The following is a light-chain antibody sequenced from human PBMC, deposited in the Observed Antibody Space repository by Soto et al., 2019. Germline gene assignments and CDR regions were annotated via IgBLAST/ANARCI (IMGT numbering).Light chain of an antibody. CDR3: QQYNNWPPIT. Sequence: IQMTQSPSSLSASVGDRVTITCRASQSISSHLNWYQQKPGKPPNLLIYKASTLASGVPSRFSGSGSGTEFILTISSLQSEDFAVYYCQQYNNWPPITFGQGTRLEIK. CDR2: KAS. V-gene: IGKV1D-13*01. J-gene: IGKJ5*01. CDR1: QSISSH.